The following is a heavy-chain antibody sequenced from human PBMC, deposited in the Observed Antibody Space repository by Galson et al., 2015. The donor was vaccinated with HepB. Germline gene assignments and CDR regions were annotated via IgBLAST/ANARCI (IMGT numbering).Heavy chain of an antibody. CDR1: GFTFSSYS. J-gene: IGHJ4*02. D-gene: IGHD4-23*01. Sequence: LRLSCAASGFTFSSYSMNWVRQAPGKGLEWVSSISSSSSYIYYADSVKGRFTISRDNAKNSLYLQMNSLRAEDTAVYYCARLEQYGGNSYFDYWGQGTLVTVSS. CDR2: ISSSSSYI. V-gene: IGHV3-21*01. CDR3: ARLEQYGGNSYFDY.